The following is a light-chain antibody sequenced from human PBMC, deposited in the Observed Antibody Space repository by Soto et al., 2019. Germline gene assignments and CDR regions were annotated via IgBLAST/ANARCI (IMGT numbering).Light chain of an antibody. CDR3: QQYGSSLWT. J-gene: IGKJ1*01. CDR2: GAS. CDR1: QSVSSSY. V-gene: IGKV3-20*01. Sequence: IVLTQSPGTLSLSPWERATLSCRASQSVSSSYLAWYQQKPGQAPRPPIYGASSRATGIPDRCSGSGSGTDFTLTISRLEPEDCAVYYCQQYGSSLWTFGQGTKVDIK.